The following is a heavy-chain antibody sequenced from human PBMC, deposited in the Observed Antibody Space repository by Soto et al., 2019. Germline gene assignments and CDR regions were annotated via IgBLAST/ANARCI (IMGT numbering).Heavy chain of an antibody. Sequence: SETLSLTCDVSGDSISSSGSSWSWIRQPPGKGLEWIGEINHSGSTNYNPSLKSRVTISVDTSKNQFSLKLSSVTAADTAVYYCASSGQAGTRPIYYFDYWGQGTLVTVSS. D-gene: IGHD6-13*01. CDR1: GDSISSSGSS. CDR2: INHSGST. V-gene: IGHV4-34*01. J-gene: IGHJ4*02. CDR3: ASSGQAGTRPIYYFDY.